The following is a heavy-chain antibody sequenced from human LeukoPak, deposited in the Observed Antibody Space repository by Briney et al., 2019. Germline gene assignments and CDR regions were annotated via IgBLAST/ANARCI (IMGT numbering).Heavy chain of an antibody. CDR2: ISSSSSYI. J-gene: IGHJ6*02. CDR1: GFTFSSYS. D-gene: IGHD2-8*01. Sequence: GGSLRLSCAASGFTFSSYSMNWVRQAPGEGLEWVSSISSSSSYIYYADSVKGRFTISRDNAKNSLYLQMNSLRAEDTAVYYCARDVLMVYATYGMDVWGQGTTVTVSS. CDR3: ARDVLMVYATYGMDV. V-gene: IGHV3-21*01.